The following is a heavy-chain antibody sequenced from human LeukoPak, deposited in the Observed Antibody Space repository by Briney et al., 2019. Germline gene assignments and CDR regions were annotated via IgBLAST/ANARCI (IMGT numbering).Heavy chain of an antibody. CDR1: GFTFSSYE. D-gene: IGHD3-10*01. Sequence: GGSLRLSCAASGFTFSSYEMNWVRQAPGKGLEWVSYISSSGSTIYYADSVKGRFTISRDNAKNSLYLQMNSLSAEDTAVYYCANLYGSGSYYNPYYYYGMDVWGQGTTVTVSS. CDR2: ISSSGSTI. J-gene: IGHJ6*02. V-gene: IGHV3-48*03. CDR3: ANLYGSGSYYNPYYYYGMDV.